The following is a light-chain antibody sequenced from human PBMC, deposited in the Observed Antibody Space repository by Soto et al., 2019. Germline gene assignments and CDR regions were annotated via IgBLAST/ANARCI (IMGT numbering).Light chain of an antibody. V-gene: IGKV3-15*01. Sequence: EIVVTQSPATLSVSPGESATLSCRATQTLSVNLAWYQQKPGQAPRLLIYGASRRATGIPARFSGSGSGTEFTLTISSLQSEDFAVYYCHQYNDWPRTFGQGTKVDTK. CDR2: GAS. CDR3: HQYNDWPRT. J-gene: IGKJ1*01. CDR1: QTLSVN.